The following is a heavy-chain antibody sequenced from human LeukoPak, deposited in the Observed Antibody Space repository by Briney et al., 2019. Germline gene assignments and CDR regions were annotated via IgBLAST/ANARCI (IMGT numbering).Heavy chain of an antibody. CDR2: IYHSGST. J-gene: IGHJ2*01. Sequence: SQTLSLTCAVSGGSISSGGYSWSWIRQPPGKGLEWIGYIYHSGSTYYNPSLKSRVTISVDRSKNQFSLKLSSVTAADTAVYYCARGVLGFRYFDLWGRGTLVTVSS. CDR1: GGSISSGGYS. V-gene: IGHV4-30-2*01. D-gene: IGHD3-16*01. CDR3: ARGVLGFRYFDL.